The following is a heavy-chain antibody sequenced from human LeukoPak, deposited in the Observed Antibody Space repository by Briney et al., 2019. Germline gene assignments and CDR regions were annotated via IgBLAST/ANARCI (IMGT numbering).Heavy chain of an antibody. D-gene: IGHD6-13*01. Sequence: GGSLRLSCAASGFTFNNYWMTWVRQAPGKGLEWVANINQDGSESYYVASMKGRFTISRDNAKNSLYLQMNSLRDEDTAIYYCATVWYHVFGIWGQGTMVTVSS. CDR1: GFTFNNYW. V-gene: IGHV3-7*03. CDR2: INQDGSES. J-gene: IGHJ3*02. CDR3: ATVWYHVFGI.